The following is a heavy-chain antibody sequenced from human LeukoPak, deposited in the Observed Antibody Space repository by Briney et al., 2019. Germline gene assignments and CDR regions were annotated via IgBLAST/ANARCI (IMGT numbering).Heavy chain of an antibody. V-gene: IGHV1-2*04. CDR3: ARDLTSTSHWEFDY. Sequence: ASVKVSCKASGYTFADYFIHWVRQAPGQGLEWMGRINPNTGGAEYAPKFQGCVTMTRDTSISTAYVEVNRLISDDTAVYYCARDLTSTSHWEFDYWGQGTLVIVSS. J-gene: IGHJ4*02. CDR2: INPNTGGA. CDR1: GYTFADYF. D-gene: IGHD1-26*01.